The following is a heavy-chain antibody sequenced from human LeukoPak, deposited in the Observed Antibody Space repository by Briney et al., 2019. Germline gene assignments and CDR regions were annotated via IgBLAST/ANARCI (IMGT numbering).Heavy chain of an antibody. Sequence: GGSLRLSCAASGFTFSSYAMSWVRQAPGKGLEWVSAISGSGGSTYYADSVKGRFTISRDNSKNTLYLQMNSLRAEDTAVYYCAKAPSSSSYYYYYYMDVWGKGTTVTVPS. D-gene: IGHD6-6*01. CDR2: ISGSGGST. V-gene: IGHV3-23*01. CDR3: AKAPSSSSYYYYYYMDV. J-gene: IGHJ6*03. CDR1: GFTFSSYA.